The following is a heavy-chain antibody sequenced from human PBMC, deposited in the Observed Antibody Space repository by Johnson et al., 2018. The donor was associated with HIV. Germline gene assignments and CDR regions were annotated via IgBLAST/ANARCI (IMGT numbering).Heavy chain of an antibody. J-gene: IGHJ3*02. D-gene: IGHD3-22*01. Sequence: QMQLVESGGGVVQPGRSLRLSCAASGFTFSSYGMHWVRQAPGKGLEWVAVISNGGSNKDYADAVKGRFSICRDNSKNTLYLQMDSLRPEDTAVYYCARDKSTMIVVVPNDAFDIWGQGTMVTVSS. CDR1: GFTFSSYG. V-gene: IGHV3-30-3*01. CDR3: ARDKSTMIVVVPNDAFDI. CDR2: ISNGGSNK.